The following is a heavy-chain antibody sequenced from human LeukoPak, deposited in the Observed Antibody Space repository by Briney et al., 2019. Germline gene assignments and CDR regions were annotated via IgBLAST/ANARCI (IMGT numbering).Heavy chain of an antibody. J-gene: IGHJ4*02. V-gene: IGHV4-34*01. CDR1: GGSFSGYY. CDR3: ARGEGQYYYDSSLDY. D-gene: IGHD3-22*01. CDR2: INHSGST. Sequence: SETLSLTCAVYGGSFSGYYWSWIRQPPGKGLEWIGEINHSGSTNYNPSLKSRVTISVDTSKNQFSLKLSSVTAADTAVYYCARGEGQYYYDSSLDYWGQGTLVTVSS.